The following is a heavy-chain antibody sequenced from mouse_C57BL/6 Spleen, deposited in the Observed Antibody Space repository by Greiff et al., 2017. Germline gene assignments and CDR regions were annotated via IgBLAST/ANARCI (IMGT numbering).Heavy chain of an antibody. CDR1: GYTFTSYW. CDR3: ARWGDPFFDY. Sequence: QVQLQQPGTDLVKPGASVKLSCKASGYTFTSYWMHWVKQRPGQGLEWIGNINPSNGGTNYNEKFKCKDTMTVDKSSSTAYMQLSSLTSDDAAVYYCARWGDPFFDYWGKGTTLTVSS. CDR2: INPSNGGT. D-gene: IGHD3-3*01. V-gene: IGHV1-53*01. J-gene: IGHJ2*01.